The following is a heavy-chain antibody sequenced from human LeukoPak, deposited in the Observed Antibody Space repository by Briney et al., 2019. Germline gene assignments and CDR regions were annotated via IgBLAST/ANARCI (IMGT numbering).Heavy chain of an antibody. CDR3: AKDMGYDILTGLSDYYYYGMDV. CDR1: GFTFDDYA. V-gene: IGHV3-43*02. Sequence: GGSLRLSCAASGFTFDDYAMHWVRQAPGKGLEWVSLISGDGGSTYYADSVKGRFTISRDNSKNSLYLQMNSLRTEDTALYYCAKDMGYDILTGLSDYYYYGMDVWGQGTTVTVSS. D-gene: IGHD3-9*01. CDR2: ISGDGGST. J-gene: IGHJ6*02.